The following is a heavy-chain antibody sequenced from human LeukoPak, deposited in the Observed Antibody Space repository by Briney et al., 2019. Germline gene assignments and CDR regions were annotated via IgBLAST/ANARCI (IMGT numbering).Heavy chain of an antibody. V-gene: IGHV1-2*02. J-gene: IGHJ5*02. D-gene: IGHD3-3*01. CDR1: GYTFTGYY. Sequence: ASVKVSCKASGYTFTGYYMHWVRQAPGQGLEWMGWINPNSGGTNYAQKFQGRVTMTRDTSISTAYMELSRLRSDDTAVYYCARDRFLEWYWYYPWGQGTLVTVSS. CDR2: INPNSGGT. CDR3: ARDRFLEWYWYYP.